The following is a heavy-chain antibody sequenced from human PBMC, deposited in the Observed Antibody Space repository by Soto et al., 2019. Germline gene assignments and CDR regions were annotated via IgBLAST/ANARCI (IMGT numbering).Heavy chain of an antibody. V-gene: IGHV3-23*01. J-gene: IGHJ6*03. CDR1: GFTFSSYA. CDR2: ISGSGGST. D-gene: IGHD2-2*01. Sequence: GGSLRLSCAASGFTFSSYAMSWVRQAPGKGLEWVSAISGSGGSTYYADSVKGRFTISRDNSKNTLYLQMNSLRAEDTAVYYCAKDGVVPAAMQLGYYYMDVWGKGTTVTVSS. CDR3: AKDGVVPAAMQLGYYYMDV.